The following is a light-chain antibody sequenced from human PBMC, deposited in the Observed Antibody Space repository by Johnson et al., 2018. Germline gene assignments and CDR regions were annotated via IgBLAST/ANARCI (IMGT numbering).Light chain of an antibody. V-gene: IGLV1-51*02. Sequence: QSVLTQPPSVSAAPGQKVTIYCSGSSSNIGNNYVSWYQQLPGTAPKLLIYENNKRPSGIPDRFSGSKSGTSATLGITGLQTGDEADYYCGTWDSSLSAGNVFVTGTKVTVL. CDR2: ENN. CDR3: GTWDSSLSAGNV. CDR1: SSNIGNNY. J-gene: IGLJ1*01.